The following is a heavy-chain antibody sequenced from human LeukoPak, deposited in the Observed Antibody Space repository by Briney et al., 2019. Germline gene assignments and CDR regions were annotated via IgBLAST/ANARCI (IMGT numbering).Heavy chain of an antibody. V-gene: IGHV3-30-3*01. J-gene: IGHJ4*02. CDR3: AGLWFGELLRDY. Sequence: WGSLRLSCAASGFTFSSYAMHWVRQAPGKGLEWVAVISYDGSNKYYADSVKGRFTISRDNSKNTLYLQMNSLRAEDTAVYYCAGLWFGELLRDYWGQGTLVTVSS. CDR2: ISYDGSNK. D-gene: IGHD3-10*01. CDR1: GFTFSSYA.